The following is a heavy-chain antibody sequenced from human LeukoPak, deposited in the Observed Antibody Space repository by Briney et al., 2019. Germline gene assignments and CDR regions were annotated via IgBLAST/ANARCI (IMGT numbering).Heavy chain of an antibody. Sequence: GGSLRLSCAASGFTFSSYSMNWVRQAPGKGLEWVSSISSSSSYIYYADSVKGRFTISRDNAKNSLYLQMNSLRAEDTAVYYCAGIAAAGPKTDAFDIWGQGTMVTVSS. CDR1: GFTFSSYS. J-gene: IGHJ3*02. D-gene: IGHD6-13*01. CDR3: AGIAAAGPKTDAFDI. CDR2: ISSSSSYI. V-gene: IGHV3-21*01.